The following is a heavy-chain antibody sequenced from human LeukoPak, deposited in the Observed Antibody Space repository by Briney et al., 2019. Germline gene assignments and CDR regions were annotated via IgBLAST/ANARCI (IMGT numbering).Heavy chain of an antibody. J-gene: IGHJ3*02. CDR2: IRSKAYGGAT. D-gene: IGHD1-26*01. V-gene: IGHV3-49*04. Sequence: GGSLRLSCTASGFTFGDFALSWDRHAPGKGLEWVGFIRSKAYGGATEYAASVKGRFTISRDDSKSLASLQMNSLKTEDTAVYSCTRVPGGSYYPLDTWGQGTMVTVSS. CDR3: TRVPGGSYYPLDT. CDR1: GFTFGDFA.